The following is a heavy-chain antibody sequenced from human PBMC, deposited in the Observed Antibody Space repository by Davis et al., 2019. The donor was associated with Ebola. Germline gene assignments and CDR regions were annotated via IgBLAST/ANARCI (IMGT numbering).Heavy chain of an antibody. CDR3: ARSKALWFGELKFDY. D-gene: IGHD3-10*01. Sequence: GGSLRLSCKGSGYSFTSYWIGWVRQMPGKGLEWKGIIYPGDSDTRYSPSFQGQVTISADKSISTAYLQWSSLKASDTAMYYCARSKALWFGELKFDYWGQGTLVTVSS. CDR1: GYSFTSYW. J-gene: IGHJ4*02. CDR2: IYPGDSDT. V-gene: IGHV5-51*01.